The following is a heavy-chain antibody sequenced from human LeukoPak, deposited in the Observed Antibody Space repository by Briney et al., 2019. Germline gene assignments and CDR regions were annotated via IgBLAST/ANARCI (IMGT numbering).Heavy chain of an antibody. CDR3: AKDDTILSFDS. D-gene: IGHD3-10*01. V-gene: IGHV1-2*02. CDR1: GYTFIVYY. J-gene: IGHJ4*02. Sequence: GASVKVSSKASGYTFIVYYMHLVRQAPGQGLEWMGWINPNSGGTNYAQKFQGRVTMTRDRSISTAYMELSRLRSDDTAVYYCAKDDTILSFDSYCRGTVVTVSS. CDR2: INPNSGGT.